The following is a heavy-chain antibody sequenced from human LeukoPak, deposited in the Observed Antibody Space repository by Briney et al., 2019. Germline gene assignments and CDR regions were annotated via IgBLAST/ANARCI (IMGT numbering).Heavy chain of an antibody. Sequence: SVKVSCKASGGTFSTYAISWVRQAPGQGLEWMGRIIPILGIANYAQKFQGRVTITADKSTSTAYMELSSLRAEDTAVYYCAREQEGLFLPHHRWGKGTLVTVSS. CDR3: AREQEGLFLPHHR. J-gene: IGHJ4*02. D-gene: IGHD3-10*02. CDR2: IIPILGIA. CDR1: GGTFSTYA. V-gene: IGHV1-69*04.